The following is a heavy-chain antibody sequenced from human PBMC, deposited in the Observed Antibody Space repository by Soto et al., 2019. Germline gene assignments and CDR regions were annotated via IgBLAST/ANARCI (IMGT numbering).Heavy chain of an antibody. J-gene: IGHJ4*02. D-gene: IGHD2-15*01. CDR3: VRGRTDLDY. V-gene: IGHV4-30-4*01. CDR1: GYSISSGDYY. CDR2: IYYSGST. Sequence: PSETLSLTCTFSGYSISSGDYYWSWIRQPPGKGLEWIGYIYYSGSTYYNPSLKSRVTISVDTSKNQFSLKLTSVSVADTAVYYCVRGRTDLDYWGQGTLVTVSS.